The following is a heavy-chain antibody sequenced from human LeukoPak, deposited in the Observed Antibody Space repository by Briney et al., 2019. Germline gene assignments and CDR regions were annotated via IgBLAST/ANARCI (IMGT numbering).Heavy chain of an antibody. Sequence: ASVKVSCKASGYTFTAYYVHWVRQAPGQGPEWMGWINPNSGDTSSAQKFQGRVTMTRDTSISTVYMELSRLRSDDTAVYYCARDYIDPGNYTPLGYWGQGTLVTVSS. CDR3: ARDYIDPGNYTPLGY. V-gene: IGHV1-2*02. CDR1: GYTFTAYY. J-gene: IGHJ4*02. CDR2: INPNSGDT. D-gene: IGHD1-7*01.